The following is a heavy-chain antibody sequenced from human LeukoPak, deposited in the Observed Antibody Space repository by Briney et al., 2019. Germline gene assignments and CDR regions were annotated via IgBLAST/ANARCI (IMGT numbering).Heavy chain of an antibody. CDR2: ISSSSSTI. CDR3: ARGGAYSSSWHDAFDI. V-gene: IGHV3-11*04. D-gene: IGHD6-13*01. Sequence: PGGSLRLSCAASGFTFSDYYMSWIRQAPGKGLEWVSYISSSSSTIYYADSVKGRFTISRDNAKNSLYLQMNSLRAEDTAVYYCARGGAYSSSWHDAFDIWGQGTMVTVSS. J-gene: IGHJ3*02. CDR1: GFTFSDYY.